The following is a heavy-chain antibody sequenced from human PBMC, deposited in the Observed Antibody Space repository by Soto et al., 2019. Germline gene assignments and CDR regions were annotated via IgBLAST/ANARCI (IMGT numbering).Heavy chain of an antibody. CDR3: ALNLDIAVAGTTFDY. Sequence: QITLKESGPTLVKPKQTLTLTCTFSGFSLSTSGVGVGWIRQPPGKALEWLALIYWNDDKRYSPSLKRRLTITKDTSKNQVVLTMTTMDPVDTATYYCALNLDIAVAGTTFDYWGQGTLVTVSS. CDR1: GFSLSTSGVG. D-gene: IGHD6-19*01. J-gene: IGHJ4*02. V-gene: IGHV2-5*01. CDR2: IYWNDDK.